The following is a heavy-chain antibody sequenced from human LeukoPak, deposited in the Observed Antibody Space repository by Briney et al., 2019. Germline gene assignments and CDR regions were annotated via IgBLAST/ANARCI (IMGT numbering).Heavy chain of an antibody. D-gene: IGHD3-10*01. J-gene: IGHJ5*02. V-gene: IGHV3-48*04. Sequence: PGGSLRLSCAASGFTFSSYAMNWVRQAPGKGLEWVSYISSSSTTVYYADSVKGRFTISRDNAKNSLYLQMNSLRAEDTALYYCARVYGSGSYYNTRFDPWGQGTLVTVSS. CDR3: ARVYGSGSYYNTRFDP. CDR2: ISSSSTTV. CDR1: GFTFSSYA.